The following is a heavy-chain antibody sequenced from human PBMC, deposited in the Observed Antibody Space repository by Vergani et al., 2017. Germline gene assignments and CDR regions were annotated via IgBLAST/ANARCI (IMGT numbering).Heavy chain of an antibody. CDR1: GFTFDDYA. V-gene: IGHV3-9*01. Sequence: EVQLVESGGGLVQPGRSLRLSCAASGFTFDDYAMHWVRQAPGKGLEWVSGISWNSGSIGYADSVKGRFTISRDNAKNSLYLQMNSLRAEDTAVYYCARDFLNWGSLPYYWGQGTLVTVSS. J-gene: IGHJ4*02. CDR2: ISWNSGSI. CDR3: ARDFLNWGSLPYY. D-gene: IGHD7-27*01.